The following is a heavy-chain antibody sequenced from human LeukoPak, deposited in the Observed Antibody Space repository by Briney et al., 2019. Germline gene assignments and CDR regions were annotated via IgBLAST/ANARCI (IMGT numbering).Heavy chain of an antibody. CDR3: ARGGNRYRYDY. D-gene: IGHD1-14*01. J-gene: IGHJ4*02. CDR1: GGSISSYY. V-gene: IGHV4-59*12. CDR2: IYYTEST. Sequence: SETLSLTCSVSGGSISSYYWSWIRQPPGQGLEWIGYIYYTESTNYDPSLKSRVTISLDTSKHQFSLKLRSVTAADTAVYYCARGGNRYRYDYWGQGTLVTVSS.